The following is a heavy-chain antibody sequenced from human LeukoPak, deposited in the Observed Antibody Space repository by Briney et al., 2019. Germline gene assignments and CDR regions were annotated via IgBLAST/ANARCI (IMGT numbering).Heavy chain of an antibody. D-gene: IGHD3-16*01. Sequence: GGSLRLSCAASGFTFSSYAMSWVRQAPGKGLEWVSYISSSGSTIYYADSLKGRFTISRDSTKNSLYLQINSLRVEDTAVYYCAKDLPRRGVGEAFDIWGQGTMVTVSS. J-gene: IGHJ3*02. CDR3: AKDLPRRGVGEAFDI. CDR2: ISSSGSTI. CDR1: GFTFSSYA. V-gene: IGHV3-48*04.